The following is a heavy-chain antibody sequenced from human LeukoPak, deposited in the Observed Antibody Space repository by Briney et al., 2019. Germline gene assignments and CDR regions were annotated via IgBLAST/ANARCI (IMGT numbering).Heavy chain of an antibody. CDR3: ASQSTIFGVVTPFDYYMDV. J-gene: IGHJ6*03. D-gene: IGHD3-3*01. V-gene: IGHV4-59*01. CDR1: GGSISSYY. Sequence: SETLSLTCTVSGGSISSYYWSWIRQPPGKGLEWIGYIYYSGSTNYNPSLKSRVTISVDTSKNQFSLKLSSVAAADTAVYYCASQSTIFGVVTPFDYYMDVWGKGTTVTVSS. CDR2: IYYSGST.